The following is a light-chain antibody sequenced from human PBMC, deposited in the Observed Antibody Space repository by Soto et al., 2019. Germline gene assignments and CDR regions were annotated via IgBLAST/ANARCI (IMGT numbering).Light chain of an antibody. CDR2: EVS. CDR1: SSDVGGYKF. Sequence: QSALTQPASVSGSPGQSITISCTGTSSDVGGYKFVSWYQQHPGKAPKLIIYEVSNRPSGSSSRFSGSKSGNTASLTISGLQAEDEADYYCGSYTGSIYVLGNGTKVT. CDR3: GSYTGSIYV. V-gene: IGLV2-14*01. J-gene: IGLJ1*01.